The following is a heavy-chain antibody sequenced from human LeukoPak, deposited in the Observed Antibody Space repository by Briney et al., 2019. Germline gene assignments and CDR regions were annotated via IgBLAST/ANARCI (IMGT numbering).Heavy chain of an antibody. CDR3: ASLAGVYSSSWYSAFDI. CDR2: IDPSDAYT. V-gene: IGHV5-10-1*01. CDR1: GYSFTSYL. J-gene: IGHJ3*02. D-gene: IGHD6-13*01. Sequence: GESLKISCKGAGYSFTSYLISWVRQMPGKGLEWMGRIDPSDAYTNYSPSFQGHVTISADKSISTAYLQWSRLKASDTAMYYCASLAGVYSSSWYSAFDIWGQGTMVTVSS.